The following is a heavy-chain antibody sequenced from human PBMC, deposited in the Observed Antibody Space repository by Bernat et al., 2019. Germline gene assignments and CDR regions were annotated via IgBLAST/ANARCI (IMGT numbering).Heavy chain of an antibody. J-gene: IGHJ3*02. CDR1: GFTFSTYS. Sequence: EVRMVESGGGLVKPGGSLRISCAASGFTFSTYSMNWVRQAPGKGLEWVSSISSSGSYIYFGDSVKGRFTISRDNAKNSLYLQMDSLRADDTAVYYCARSYDGNYVGFDMWGQGTVVTVSS. D-gene: IGHD3-22*01. CDR3: ARSYDGNYVGFDM. V-gene: IGHV3-21*01. CDR2: ISSSGSYI.